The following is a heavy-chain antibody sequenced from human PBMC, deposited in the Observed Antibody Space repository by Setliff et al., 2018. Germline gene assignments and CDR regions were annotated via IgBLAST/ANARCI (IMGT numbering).Heavy chain of an antibody. J-gene: IGHJ4*02. D-gene: IGHD3-10*01. Sequence: QPGGSLRLSCAASRFSFSNYWMSWVRQAPGKGLEWVANIKPDGSEGYYVDSVKGRFTISRDNTKNSLYLQMNSLRAEDMAVYYCASTYSYGSGFGFWGQGTLVTVSS. V-gene: IGHV3-7*01. CDR2: IKPDGSEG. CDR1: RFSFSNYW. CDR3: ASTYSYGSGFGF.